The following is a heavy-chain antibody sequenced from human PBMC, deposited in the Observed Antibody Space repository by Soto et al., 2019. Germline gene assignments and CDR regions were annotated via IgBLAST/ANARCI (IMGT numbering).Heavy chain of an antibody. J-gene: IGHJ5*02. CDR3: AREGAVAGADWFGP. Sequence: QTLSLTCVISGDSISRNSGAWSWIRQSPSRGLEWLGRTFYKSKWYNEYAVSVKSRITINPDTSKNQFSLQLNSVTPEDTAVYFCAREGAVAGADWFGPWGQGTLVTVSS. V-gene: IGHV6-1*01. D-gene: IGHD6-19*01. CDR2: TFYKSKWYN. CDR1: GDSISRNSGA.